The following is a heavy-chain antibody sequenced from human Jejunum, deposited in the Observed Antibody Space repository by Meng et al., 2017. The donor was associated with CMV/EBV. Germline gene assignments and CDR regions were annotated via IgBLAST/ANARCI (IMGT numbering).Heavy chain of an antibody. D-gene: IGHD6-13*01. Sequence: QVQRVQSGAEGKEPGAPVKVSCKASGYTFTSYGISWVRQAPGQGLEWMGWISAYNGNTNYAQKLQGRVTMTTDTSTSTAYMELRSLRSDDTAVYYCAASSSSWYQNWFDPWGQGTLVTVSS. J-gene: IGHJ5*02. V-gene: IGHV1-18*01. CDR1: GYTFTSYG. CDR2: ISAYNGNT. CDR3: AASSSSWYQNWFDP.